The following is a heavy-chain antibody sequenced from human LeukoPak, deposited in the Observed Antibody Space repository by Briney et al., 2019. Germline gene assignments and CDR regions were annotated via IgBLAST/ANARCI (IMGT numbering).Heavy chain of an antibody. CDR2: INPSGSST. Sequence: ASVKVSCKASGYTFTNYYIHWVRQAPGQGLEWMGIINPSGSSTSYAQKFQGRVTMTRDMSTSTAYMELSSLKSEDTAVYYCARDSIAVAGKLNYWGQGTLVTVSS. CDR1: GYTFTNYY. V-gene: IGHV1-46*01. CDR3: ARDSIAVAGKLNY. D-gene: IGHD6-19*01. J-gene: IGHJ4*02.